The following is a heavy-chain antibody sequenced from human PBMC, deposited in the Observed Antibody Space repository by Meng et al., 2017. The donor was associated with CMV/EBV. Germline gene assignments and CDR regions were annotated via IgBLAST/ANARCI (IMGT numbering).Heavy chain of an antibody. V-gene: IGHV1-2*02. Sequence: ASVQVSCKASGYTFTGYYMHWVRQAPGQGLEWMGWINQNSGGTNYAQKFQGRVTMTRDTSISTAYMELSRLRSDDTAVYYCARGYCSSTSCRTGVWFDPWGQGTLVTVSS. J-gene: IGHJ5*02. CDR3: ARGYCSSTSCRTGVWFDP. CDR2: INQNSGGT. CDR1: GYTFTGYY. D-gene: IGHD2-2*01.